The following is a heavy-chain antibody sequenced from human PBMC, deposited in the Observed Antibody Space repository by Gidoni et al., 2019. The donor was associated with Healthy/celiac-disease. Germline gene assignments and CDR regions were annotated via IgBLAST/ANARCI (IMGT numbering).Heavy chain of an antibody. V-gene: IGHV4-4*07. J-gene: IGHJ5*02. CDR1: GASISTYY. CDR3: ARVGGKVAMNWFDP. D-gene: IGHD2-15*01. Sequence: QVQLQESGPGLVKPSATLSLTCTVPGASISTYYWSWIRQPAGKGLEWIGHIYSSGSTNYNPSLKSRVTMSVDTSKNQFSLKLSSVTAADTAVYYCARVGGKVAMNWFDPWGQGTLVTVSS. CDR2: IYSSGST.